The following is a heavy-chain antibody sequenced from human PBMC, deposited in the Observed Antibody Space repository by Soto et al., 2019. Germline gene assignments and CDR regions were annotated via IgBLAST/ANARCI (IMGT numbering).Heavy chain of an antibody. J-gene: IGHJ4*02. CDR3: STYDYIWGSHRYRWAD. CDR1: GFTFSQSW. CDR2: IKSETDGGTM. Sequence: VQLVESGGGLVKPGGSLRLSCAASGFTFSQSWMGWVRQAPGKGLEWVARIKSETDGGTMDYAAPVEGRFAISRDDSQKTLFLQLNSLQTEDTGVYYCSTYDYIWGSHRYRWADWGPGTLVTVSS. V-gene: IGHV3-15*01. D-gene: IGHD3-16*02.